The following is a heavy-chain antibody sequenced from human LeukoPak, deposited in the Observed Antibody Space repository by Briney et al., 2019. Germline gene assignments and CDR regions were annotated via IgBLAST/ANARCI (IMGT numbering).Heavy chain of an antibody. V-gene: IGHV3-7*01. J-gene: IGHJ3*02. CDR2: IKQDGSGK. CDR1: GFTFSNFL. Sequence: QPGGSLRLSCGASGFTFSNFLMSGVRQAPGEGLEWVANIKQDGSGKYYLDSVKGRFTISRDNAKNSLYLHMNSLRAEDTAVYYCATSGSHWDASDICGKGTMVTVSS. D-gene: IGHD3-22*01. CDR3: ATSGSHWDASDI.